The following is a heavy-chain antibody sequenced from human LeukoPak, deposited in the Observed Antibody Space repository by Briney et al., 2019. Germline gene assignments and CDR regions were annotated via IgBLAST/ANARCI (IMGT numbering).Heavy chain of an antibody. CDR2: INHSGST. D-gene: IGHD5-18*01. CDR3: ARDGYSYGKFDY. CDR1: GGSFSGYY. V-gene: IGHV4-34*01. J-gene: IGHJ4*02. Sequence: SETLSLTCAVYGGSFSGYYWSWIRQPPGKGLEWIGEINHSGSTNYNPSLKSRVTISVDTSKNQFSLKLSSVTVADTAVYYCARDGYSYGKFDYWGQGTLVTVSS.